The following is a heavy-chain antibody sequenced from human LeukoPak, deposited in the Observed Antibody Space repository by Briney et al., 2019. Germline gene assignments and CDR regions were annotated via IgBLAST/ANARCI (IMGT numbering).Heavy chain of an antibody. CDR3: ARPKSDYDILTGPPDY. V-gene: IGHV3-21*01. Sequence: GGSLRLSCAASGFTFSSYSMNWVRQAPGKGLEWVSSISSSSSYIYYADSVKGRFTISRDNAKNSLYLQMNSLRAEDTAVYYCARPKSDYDILTGPPDYWGQGTLVTVSS. CDR1: GFTFSSYS. D-gene: IGHD3-9*01. J-gene: IGHJ4*02. CDR2: ISSSSSYI.